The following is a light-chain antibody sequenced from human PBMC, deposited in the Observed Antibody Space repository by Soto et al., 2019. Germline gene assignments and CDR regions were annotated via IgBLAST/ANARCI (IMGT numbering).Light chain of an antibody. Sequence: EIVLRHSPGTLSVSPWEIATLSCRASQSVSSNLAWYQQKPGQAPRLLIYDASNRATGIPAGFSGSGSGTDFSLTISSLEPEDLAVHYCQQRSTWPLTFGGGTKVDIK. V-gene: IGKV3-11*01. CDR2: DAS. CDR3: QQRSTWPLT. CDR1: QSVSSN. J-gene: IGKJ4*01.